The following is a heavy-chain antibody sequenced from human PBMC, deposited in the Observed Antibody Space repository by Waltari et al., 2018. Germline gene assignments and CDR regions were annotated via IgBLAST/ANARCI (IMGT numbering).Heavy chain of an antibody. CDR3: ARDYCDRTNCHGMDV. Sequence: QVQLVESGGGVVQPGRSLRLSCTASEFTFSSYALHWVRQAPGKGLEWVAVISYNERNIYYVDSVKCRFTISRDNSKKMLYLQMNSLIIEDTAVYYCARDYCDRTNCHGMDVWGQGTTVTVSS. CDR2: ISYNERNI. V-gene: IGHV3-30*04. D-gene: IGHD3-22*01. CDR1: EFTFSSYA. J-gene: IGHJ6*02.